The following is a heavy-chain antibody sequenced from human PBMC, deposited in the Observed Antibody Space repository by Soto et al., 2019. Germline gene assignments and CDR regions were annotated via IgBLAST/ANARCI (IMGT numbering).Heavy chain of an antibody. D-gene: IGHD3-22*01. CDR1: GFTFSSYE. Sequence: EVQLVESGGGLVQPGGSLRLSCAASGFTFSSYEMNWVRQTPGKGLEWVSYISTSGKTIHYADSVKGRFTISRDNAKNSLSLQMNSLRAEDTAVYYCTRDIDYYDSSGYQDYWGQGTLVTVSS. V-gene: IGHV3-48*03. J-gene: IGHJ4*02. CDR3: TRDIDYYDSSGYQDY. CDR2: ISTSGKTI.